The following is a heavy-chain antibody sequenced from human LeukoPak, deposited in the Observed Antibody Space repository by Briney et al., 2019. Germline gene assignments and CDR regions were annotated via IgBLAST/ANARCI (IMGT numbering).Heavy chain of an antibody. CDR1: GGSISSGGYS. CDR3: AKDFPSRDIVVVPAAMAYWDY. J-gene: IGHJ4*02. Sequence: SETLSLTCAVSGGSISSGGYSWSWIRQPPGKGLEWIGYIYHSGSTYYNPSLKSRVTISVDRSKNQFSLKLSSVTAADTAAYYCAKDFPSRDIVVVPAAMAYWDYWGQGTLVTVSS. V-gene: IGHV4-30-2*01. D-gene: IGHD2-2*01. CDR2: IYHSGST.